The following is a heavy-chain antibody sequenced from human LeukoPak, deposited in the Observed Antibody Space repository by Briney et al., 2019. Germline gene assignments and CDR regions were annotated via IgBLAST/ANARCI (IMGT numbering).Heavy chain of an antibody. Sequence: PGGSLRLSCAASGFTVSSNYMSWVRQAPGKGLEWVSVIYSGGSTYYADSVKGRFTISRDNSKNTLYLQMNSLRAEDTAVYYCARAGIVVVTYMDVWGKGTTVTVSS. CDR1: GFTVSSNY. CDR2: IYSGGST. CDR3: ARAGIVVVTYMDV. J-gene: IGHJ6*03. V-gene: IGHV3-53*01. D-gene: IGHD3-22*01.